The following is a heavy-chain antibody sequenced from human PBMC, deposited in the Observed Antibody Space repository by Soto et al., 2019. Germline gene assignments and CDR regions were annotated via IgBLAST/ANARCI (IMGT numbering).Heavy chain of an antibody. CDR3: ARLRIATNNYKWFDP. Sequence: PSETLSLTCSVSGAALNSGNYYWSWIRQVPGKGLEWIGHIYVTGAVDYNPSLRDRITISQETSERQFSLSLRLVTAADTAVYYCARLRIATNNYKWFDPWGQGTLVTVSS. CDR2: IYVTGAV. V-gene: IGHV4-31*03. D-gene: IGHD2-21*01. CDR1: GAALNSGNYY. J-gene: IGHJ5*02.